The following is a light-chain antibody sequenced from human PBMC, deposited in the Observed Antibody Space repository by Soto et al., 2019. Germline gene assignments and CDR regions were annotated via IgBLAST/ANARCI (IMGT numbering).Light chain of an antibody. Sequence: DIVMTQSPASLAVSLGERATINCKSSQSVLHSSNNKNRLAWYQQKPGQPPKLLIYWASTRESGVPDRFSGSGSGTDFTLTISSLQAEDVAVYYCHQFYGSPYTFGQGTKLEIK. CDR1: QSVLHSSNNKNR. V-gene: IGKV4-1*01. CDR3: HQFYGSPYT. J-gene: IGKJ2*01. CDR2: WAS.